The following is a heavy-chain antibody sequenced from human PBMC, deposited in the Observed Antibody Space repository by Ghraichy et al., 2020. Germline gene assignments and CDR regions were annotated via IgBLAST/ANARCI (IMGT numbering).Heavy chain of an antibody. CDR2: ISTYNGNT. Sequence: VKVSCKASGYTFTTYAITWVRQAPAQGLEWMGWISTYNGNTYYAQKFQGRVTMTTDTSTSTAYMELRSLRSDDTAMYYCARDYEAAVVTPSGYWGQGTLVTVSS. D-gene: IGHD2-21*02. CDR1: GYTFTTYA. CDR3: ARDYEAAVVTPSGY. V-gene: IGHV1-18*01. J-gene: IGHJ4*02.